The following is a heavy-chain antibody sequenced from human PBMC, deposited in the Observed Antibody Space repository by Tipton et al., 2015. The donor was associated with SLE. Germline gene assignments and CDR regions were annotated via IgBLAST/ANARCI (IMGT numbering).Heavy chain of an antibody. J-gene: IGHJ5*02. CDR1: GGSFSGYY. CDR3: ARAQRLVRWFDP. D-gene: IGHD6-13*01. V-gene: IGHV4-34*01. Sequence: TLSLTCAVYGGSFSGYYWSWIRQSPGKGLEWIGEINHSGSTNYNPSLKSRVTISADTSKKQFSLKVSSVTAADTAVYYCARAQRLVRWFDPWGQGTLVTVSS. CDR2: INHSGST.